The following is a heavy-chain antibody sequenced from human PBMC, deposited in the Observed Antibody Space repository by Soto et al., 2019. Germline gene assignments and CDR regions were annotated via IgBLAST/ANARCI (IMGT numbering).Heavy chain of an antibody. CDR3: AREAAAGDYTYYYYGMDV. J-gene: IGHJ6*02. V-gene: IGHV3-48*02. Sequence: GGSLRLSCAASGFTFSSYSMNWVRQAPGKGLEWVSYISSSSSTIYYADSVKGRFTISRDNAKNSLYLQMNSLRDEDTAVYYCAREAAAGDYTYYYYGMDVWGQGTLVTVSS. CDR1: GFTFSSYS. D-gene: IGHD6-13*01. CDR2: ISSSSSTI.